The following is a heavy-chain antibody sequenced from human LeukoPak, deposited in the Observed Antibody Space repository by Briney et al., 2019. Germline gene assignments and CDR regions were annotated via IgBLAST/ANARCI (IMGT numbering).Heavy chain of an antibody. CDR3: ARTRYYYNSRSYGAPYYFDY. D-gene: IGHD3-10*01. CDR2: IYYSGST. Sequence: PSETLSLTRTVSGGSISSSGYYWGWIRQPPGKGLEWIGSIYYSGSTYYNPSLKSRVTISVDTSKNQFSLKLSSVTAADTAVYYCARTRYYYNSRSYGAPYYFDYWGQGTLVTVSS. J-gene: IGHJ4*02. CDR1: GGSISSSGYY. V-gene: IGHV4-39*01.